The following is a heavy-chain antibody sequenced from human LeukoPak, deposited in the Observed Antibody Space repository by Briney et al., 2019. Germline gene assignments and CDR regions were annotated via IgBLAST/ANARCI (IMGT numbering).Heavy chain of an antibody. J-gene: IGHJ4*02. Sequence: GGSLRLSCAASGFTFSTYSMNWVRQAPGKGLEWVASISYSSTYIYYGDSMKGRSTISRDNAKNSLYLQMNSLRAEDTAVYYCARRYCSSTNCYAFDDWGQGTLVTVSS. CDR1: GFTFSTYS. D-gene: IGHD2-2*01. V-gene: IGHV3-21*01. CDR3: ARRYCSSTNCYAFDD. CDR2: ISYSSTYI.